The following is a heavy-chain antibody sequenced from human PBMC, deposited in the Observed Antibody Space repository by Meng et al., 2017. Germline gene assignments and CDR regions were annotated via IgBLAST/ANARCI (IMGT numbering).Heavy chain of an antibody. D-gene: IGHD6-19*01. CDR1: GCTFTSYG. V-gene: IGHV1-18*01. CDR3: ARAGIAVAGPDY. J-gene: IGHJ4*02. CDR2: ISDYNGNT. Sequence: CEAEVRMPGASVKAACKSAGCTFTSYGILWVRQAPGQGLEWMGWISDYNGNTNYAQKLQGRVTMTTDTSTSTAYMGLRSLRSADTAVYYCARAGIAVAGPDYWGQGTLVTVSS.